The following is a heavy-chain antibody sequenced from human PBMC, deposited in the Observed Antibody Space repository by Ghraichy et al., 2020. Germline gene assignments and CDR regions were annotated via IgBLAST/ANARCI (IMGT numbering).Heavy chain of an antibody. Sequence: GGSLRLSCAASGFTFSNYWMHWVRQAPGKGLVWVSRINIDGSSTTYADSVKGRFTITRDSSKNTLYLQMNSLRGEDTAVYYCARANPPAPYADSSGPRGFHFYGMDVWGQGTTVTVSS. CDR1: GFTFSNYW. CDR3: ARANPPAPYADSSGPRGFHFYGMDV. D-gene: IGHD3-22*01. J-gene: IGHJ6*02. V-gene: IGHV3-74*01. CDR2: INIDGSST.